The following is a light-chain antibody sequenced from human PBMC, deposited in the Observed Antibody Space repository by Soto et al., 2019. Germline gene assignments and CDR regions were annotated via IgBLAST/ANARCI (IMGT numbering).Light chain of an antibody. J-gene: IGKJ1*01. Sequence: AIQMTQSLSALSVTEGDRVTMTCRGSQAIRNDLCWYQQTPGKAPKLLIYAASSLQSGVPSRFSGSGSGTDFTLTISFLQAEDFVRYCSPVSYFFPLTFCQLAKVDI. CDR1: QAIRND. CDR3: PVSYFFPLT. V-gene: IGKV1-6*01. CDR2: AAS.